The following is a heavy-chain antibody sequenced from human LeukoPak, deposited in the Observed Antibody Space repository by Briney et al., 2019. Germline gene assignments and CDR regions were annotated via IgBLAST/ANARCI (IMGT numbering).Heavy chain of an antibody. CDR2: IYYSGST. V-gene: IGHV4-39*01. J-gene: IGHJ4*02. Sequence: SETLSLTCTVSGGSISSSSYYWGWIRQPPGKGLEWIGSIYYSGSTYYNPSLKSRVTISVDTSKNQFSLKLSSVTAADTAVYYCARHYITMVRGVMYYFDYWGQGTPVTVSS. CDR1: GGSISSSSYY. D-gene: IGHD3-10*01. CDR3: ARHYITMVRGVMYYFDY.